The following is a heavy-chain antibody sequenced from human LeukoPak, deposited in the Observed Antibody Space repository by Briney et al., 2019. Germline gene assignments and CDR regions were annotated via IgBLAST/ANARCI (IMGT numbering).Heavy chain of an antibody. CDR2: IYYSGST. Sequence: KPSETLSLTCTVSGGSISSSSYYWGWIRQPPGKGLEWIGYIYYSGSTYYNPSLKSRVTISVDTSKNQFSLKLSSVTAADTAVYYCARVGIVDILTGWPSWFDPWGQGTLVTVSS. J-gene: IGHJ5*02. V-gene: IGHV4-30-4*08. D-gene: IGHD3-9*01. CDR3: ARVGIVDILTGWPSWFDP. CDR1: GGSISSSSYY.